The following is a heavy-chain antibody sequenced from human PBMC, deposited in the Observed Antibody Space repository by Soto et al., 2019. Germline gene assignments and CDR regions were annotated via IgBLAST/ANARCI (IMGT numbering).Heavy chain of an antibody. D-gene: IGHD6-19*01. CDR1: GFTFDDYA. J-gene: IGHJ6*03. V-gene: IGHV3-9*01. CDR3: AKDTYSSSPYYMDV. CDR2: ISWNSGNI. Sequence: EVHLVESGGGLVQPGRSLRLSCAASGFTFDDYAMHWVRQVPGKGLEWVSGISWNSGNIGYADCVKGRFTISRDNAKNSLYLQMNSLRVEDAALYFCAKDTYSSSPYYMDVWGKGTTVTVSS.